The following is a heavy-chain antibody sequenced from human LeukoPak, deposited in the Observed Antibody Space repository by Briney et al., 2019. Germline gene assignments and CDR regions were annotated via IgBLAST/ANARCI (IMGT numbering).Heavy chain of an antibody. CDR1: GYSITRGYF. V-gene: IGHV4-38-2*02. CDR3: ASNIWFGAARSYYYMDV. CDR2: MFHSGST. J-gene: IGHJ6*03. Sequence: SETLSLTCTVSGYSITRGYFWGWIRQSPGKGLEWIASMFHSGSTYYNPSLKSRVTMSVDTSKNQFSLKLSSVTAADTAVYYCASNIWFGAARSYYYMDVWGKGTTVTISS. D-gene: IGHD3-10*01.